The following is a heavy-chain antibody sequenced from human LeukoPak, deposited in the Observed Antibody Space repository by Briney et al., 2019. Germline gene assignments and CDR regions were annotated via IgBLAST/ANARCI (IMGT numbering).Heavy chain of an antibody. V-gene: IGHV1-69*04. CDR2: IIPILDVA. CDR3: ARDQGVTDPPPYGLDV. D-gene: IGHD2-21*02. Sequence: EASAKVSCKASGSTFSNYGITWVRQAPGQGLGRMGRIIPILDVALYAQKFQGRVTITADKSTSTAYMELSTLRPEDTAVYYCARDQGVTDPPPYGLDVWGQGTTVTVSS. CDR1: GSTFSNYG. J-gene: IGHJ6*02.